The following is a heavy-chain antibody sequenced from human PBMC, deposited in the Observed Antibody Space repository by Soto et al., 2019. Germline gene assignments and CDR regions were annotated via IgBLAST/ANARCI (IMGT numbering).Heavy chain of an antibody. J-gene: IGHJ4*02. V-gene: IGHV4-38-2*02. Sequence: PSETLSLTCTVSGYSISSGYYWGWIRQPPGKGLEWIGSIYHSGSTYYNPSLKSRVTISVDTYKNQFSLKLSSVTAADTAVYYCASAVTKFRVVRNSDYSGQSTLVXV. D-gene: IGHD3-10*01. CDR2: IYHSGST. CDR1: GYSISSGYY. CDR3: ASAVTKFRVVRNSDY.